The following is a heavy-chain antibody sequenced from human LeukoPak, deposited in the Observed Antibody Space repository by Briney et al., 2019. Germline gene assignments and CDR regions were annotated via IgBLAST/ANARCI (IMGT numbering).Heavy chain of an antibody. J-gene: IGHJ6*02. D-gene: IGHD3-3*01. CDR3: AKAVNYDFWSGYFRDTGYYYGMDV. CDR1: GFTFSSHG. CDR2: ISYDGSNK. V-gene: IGHV3-30*18. Sequence: GGSLRLSCAASGFTFSSHGMHWVRQAPGKGLEWVAVISYDGSNKYYADSVKGRFTISRDNSKNTLYLQMNSLRAEDTAVYYCAKAVNYDFWSGYFRDTGYYYGMDVWGQGTTVTVSS.